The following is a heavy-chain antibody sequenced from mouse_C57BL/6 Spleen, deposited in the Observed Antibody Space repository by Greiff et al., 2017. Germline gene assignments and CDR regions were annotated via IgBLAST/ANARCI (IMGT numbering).Heavy chain of an antibody. Sequence: EVLLVESGGGLVQPGGSLSLSCAASGFTFTDYYMSWVRQPPGQALEWLGFIRNTANGYTTEYSASVKGRFTISRDNSQSILYLQMNALRAEDSATYYGARSYDGYYPYYNDYWGQGTTRTVSS. D-gene: IGHD2-3*01. CDR1: GFTFTDYY. CDR3: ARSYDGYYPYYNDY. CDR2: IRNTANGYTT. V-gene: IGHV7-3*01. J-gene: IGHJ2*01.